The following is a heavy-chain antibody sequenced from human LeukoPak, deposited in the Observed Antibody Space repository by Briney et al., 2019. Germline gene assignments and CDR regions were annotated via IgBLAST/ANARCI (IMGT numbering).Heavy chain of an antibody. D-gene: IGHD5-18*01. V-gene: IGHV4-59*11. Sequence: SETLSLTCTGSGGSFSSHFWCWIRQSPGKGLEWMAYMFDSGRSKDNMSDSVTSKDTPSLKSRLTLPADTSKSQFSLRLSYVTAADTAVYYCATIKRGYPFGYFDFWGQGILVTVSS. CDR1: GGSFSSHF. J-gene: IGHJ4*02. CDR2: MFDSGRS. CDR3: ATIKRGYPFGYFDF.